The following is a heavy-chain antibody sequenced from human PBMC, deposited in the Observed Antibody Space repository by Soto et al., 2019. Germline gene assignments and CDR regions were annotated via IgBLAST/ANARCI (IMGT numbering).Heavy chain of an antibody. CDR3: ARSKIDYSSGWYFQH. CDR1: GYTFTSYA. J-gene: IGHJ1*01. D-gene: IGHD6-19*01. Sequence: ASVKVSCKASGYTFTSYAIHWVRQAPGQSLEWMGWVDTGIGNTKYSQKFQGRVTITRDTYANQFSLQLTSVTPEDTAVYYCARSKIDYSSGWYFQHWGQGTLVTVSS. CDR2: VDTGIGNT. V-gene: IGHV1-3*04.